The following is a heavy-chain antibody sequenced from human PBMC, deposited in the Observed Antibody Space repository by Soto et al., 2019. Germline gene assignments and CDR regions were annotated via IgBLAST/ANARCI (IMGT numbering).Heavy chain of an antibody. Sequence: QVHLQESGPGLVKPSETLSLTCTVSGGPISSYYWTWMRQPPGKGLEWIGNIYYSGIANYNPSLGSRVTISVDTSKKQASLTLTSVAAADTAVYYCALDRGYSFGPRINYYCDYWGQGTLVTVSS. D-gene: IGHD5-18*01. CDR1: GGPISSYY. CDR2: IYYSGIA. J-gene: IGHJ4*02. V-gene: IGHV4-59*12. CDR3: ALDRGYSFGPRINYYCDY.